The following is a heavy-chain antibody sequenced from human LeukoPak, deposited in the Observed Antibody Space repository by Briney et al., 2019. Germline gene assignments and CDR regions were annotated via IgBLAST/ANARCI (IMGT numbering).Heavy chain of an antibody. CDR1: GGSISGYY. Sequence: PSETLSLTCAVSGGSISGYYWSWIRQSPGRGLEYIGHIYYNGRTDYNPSLTSRVTISVDTSRNQFSLRLNSVTAADTAVYFCARWYCSRGTCYYLDYWGQGTLVTVSS. V-gene: IGHV4-59*01. CDR2: IYYNGRT. J-gene: IGHJ4*02. D-gene: IGHD2-2*01. CDR3: ARWYCSRGTCYYLDY.